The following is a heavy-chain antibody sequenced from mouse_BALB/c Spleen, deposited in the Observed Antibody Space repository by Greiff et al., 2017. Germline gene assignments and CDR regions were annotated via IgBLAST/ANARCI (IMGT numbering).Heavy chain of an antibody. V-gene: IGHV5-17*02. D-gene: IGHD2-14*01. CDR3: ARLGYDEGGAMDY. Sequence: EVKLVESGGGLVQPGGSRKLSCAASGFTFSSFGMHWVRQAPEKGLEWVAYISSGSSTIYYADTVKGRFTISRDNPKNTLFLQMTSLRSEDTAMYYCARLGYDEGGAMDYWGQGTSVTVSS. CDR1: GFTFSSFG. CDR2: ISSGSSTI. J-gene: IGHJ4*01.